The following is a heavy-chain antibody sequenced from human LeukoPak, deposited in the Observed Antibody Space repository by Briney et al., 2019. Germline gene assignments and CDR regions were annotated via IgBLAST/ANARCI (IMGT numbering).Heavy chain of an antibody. J-gene: IGHJ3*02. CDR2: INADGSAD. Sequence: GGSLRLSCVGSGFTFSSSWMTWVRQAPGKGLEWVANINADGSADVYVDSVKGRFTISRDNSKNSLYLQMDSLRVEDTAVYYCARDPGGSSWGAFDMWGQGTMVTVSS. CDR1: GFTFSSSW. D-gene: IGHD3-16*01. CDR3: ARDPGGSSWGAFDM. V-gene: IGHV3-7*01.